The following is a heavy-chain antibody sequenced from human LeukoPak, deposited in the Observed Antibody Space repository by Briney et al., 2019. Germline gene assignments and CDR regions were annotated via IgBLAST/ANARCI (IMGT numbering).Heavy chain of an antibody. CDR3: ARVKTYYYDSSGPKGAFDI. D-gene: IGHD3-22*01. V-gene: IGHV3-74*01. J-gene: IGHJ3*02. Sequence: PGGSLRLSCAASGFTFSSYWMHWVRQSPGKGLVWVSRINTDGSSTDYAHSVKGRFTISRDNAKNSLYLQMNSLRAEDTAVYYCARVKTYYYDSSGPKGAFDIWGQGTMVTVSS. CDR2: INTDGSST. CDR1: GFTFSSYW.